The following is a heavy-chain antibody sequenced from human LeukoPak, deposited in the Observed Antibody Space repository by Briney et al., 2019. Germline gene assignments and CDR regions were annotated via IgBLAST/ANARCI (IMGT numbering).Heavy chain of an antibody. CDR1: EFTFDNYA. CDR3: TTRGGSFSIFDY. J-gene: IGHJ4*02. D-gene: IGHD1-26*01. V-gene: IGHV3-23*01. Sequence: PGGSLRLSCAASEFTFDNYAMSWVRQAPGKGLEWVSVISGSGYYSYYADSVKGRFTVSRDNSKTTLYLQMNSLKTEDTAVYYCTTRGGSFSIFDYWGQGTLVTVSS. CDR2: ISGSGYYS.